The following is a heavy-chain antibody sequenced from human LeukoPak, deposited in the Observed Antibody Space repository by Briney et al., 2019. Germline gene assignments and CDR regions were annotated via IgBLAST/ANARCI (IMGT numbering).Heavy chain of an antibody. CDR3: ARDPEAGSGH. J-gene: IGHJ4*02. CDR1: GFTFTGYY. Sequence: ASVKVSCKASGFTFTGYYVHWVRQAPRQGLEWMGWINPNSGGSNYAQKFQGRVTMTSDTYISTAYMELSRLTSDDTAVYYCARDPEAGSGHWGQGTLVTVSS. D-gene: IGHD3-10*01. V-gene: IGHV1-2*02. CDR2: INPNSGGS.